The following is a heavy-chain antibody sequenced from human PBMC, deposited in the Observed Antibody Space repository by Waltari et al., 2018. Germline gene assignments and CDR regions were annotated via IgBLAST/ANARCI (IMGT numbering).Heavy chain of an antibody. CDR3: VIGAQHVSNWYASEYFQH. J-gene: IGHJ1*01. CDR2: INTDGSTT. V-gene: IGHV3-74*01. CDR1: GFTFSSYW. Sequence: EVQLVESGGGLVQPGGSLSLPCSASGFTFSSYWMPWVRQAPGKGLVWVADINTDGSTTNYADSVKGRFTISRDNARNTLYLQMDSLRAEETAVYYCVIGAQHVSNWYASEYFQHWGQGTLVTVSS. D-gene: IGHD6-13*01.